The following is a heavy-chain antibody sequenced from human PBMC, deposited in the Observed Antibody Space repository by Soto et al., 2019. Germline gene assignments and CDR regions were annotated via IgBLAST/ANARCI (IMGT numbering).Heavy chain of an antibody. CDR1: GGTFSSYA. V-gene: IGHV1-69*13. J-gene: IGHJ6*02. CDR2: IIPIFGTA. Sequence: GASVKVSCKASGGTFSSYAISWVRQAPGQGLEWMGGIIPIFGTANYAQKFQGRVTITADESTSTAYMELSSLRSEDTAVYYCARGKERYFDWTFDSYYYYGMDVWGQGTTVTVSS. D-gene: IGHD3-9*01. CDR3: ARGKERYFDWTFDSYYYYGMDV.